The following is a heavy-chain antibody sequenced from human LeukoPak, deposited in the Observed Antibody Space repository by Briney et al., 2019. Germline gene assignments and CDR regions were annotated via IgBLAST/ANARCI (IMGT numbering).Heavy chain of an antibody. D-gene: IGHD2-2*03. CDR2: IKSDGSAT. CDR1: EFSFSSYW. V-gene: IGHV3-74*01. J-gene: IGHJ4*02. Sequence: PGGSLRLSCAGSEFSFSSYWMHWVRQPPEKGLEWVFSIKSDGSATAYADSVKGRFSTSTDSAKYTASLHMNSLRVEDTAMYYCAMDINGDLFHVWGQGTPVTVAS. CDR3: AMDINGDLFHV.